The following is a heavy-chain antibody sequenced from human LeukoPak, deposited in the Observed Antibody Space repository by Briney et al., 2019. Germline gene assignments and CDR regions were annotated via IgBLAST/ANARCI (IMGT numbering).Heavy chain of an antibody. D-gene: IGHD4-17*01. V-gene: IGHV3-53*01. J-gene: IGHJ4*02. Sequence: GGSLRLSCAASGFTVSSNYMSWVRQAPGKGLEWVSVIYSGGSTYYADSVKGRFAISRDNSKNTVLLQMNSLRAEDTAVYYCARDYGLDYWGQGTLVTVSS. CDR3: ARDYGLDY. CDR1: GFTVSSNY. CDR2: IYSGGST.